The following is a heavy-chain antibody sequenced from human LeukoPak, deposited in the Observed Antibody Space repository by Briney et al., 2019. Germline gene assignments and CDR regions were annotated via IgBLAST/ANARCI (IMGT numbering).Heavy chain of an antibody. Sequence: GGSLRLSCAASGFTFSSYWMSWVRQAPGKGLEWVANIKQDGGAKYYVDSVKGRFTISRDNAKNSLYLQMDSLRVEDAAVYYCARDGPDSSSSDFDYWGQGTLVTVSS. CDR3: ARDGPDSSSSDFDY. D-gene: IGHD6-6*01. V-gene: IGHV3-7*01. J-gene: IGHJ4*02. CDR2: IKQDGGAK. CDR1: GFTFSSYW.